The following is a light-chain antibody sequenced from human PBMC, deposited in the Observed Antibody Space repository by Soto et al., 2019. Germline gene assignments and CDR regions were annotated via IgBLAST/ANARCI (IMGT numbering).Light chain of an antibody. J-gene: IGKJ5*01. Sequence: DIQLTQSPSSVSASVGDRVALTCRASQDVGKWLAWYQQKPGKAPTLLIHGATSLQSGVPSRYSGSGYGTDFTLTISSLQPEDFATYYCQQANSFPITFGQGTRLEIK. CDR3: QQANSFPIT. CDR2: GAT. CDR1: QDVGKW. V-gene: IGKV1-12*01.